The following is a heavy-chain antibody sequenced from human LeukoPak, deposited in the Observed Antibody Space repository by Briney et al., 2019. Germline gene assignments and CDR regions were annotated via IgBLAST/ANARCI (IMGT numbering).Heavy chain of an antibody. CDR1: GYTFTDYF. D-gene: IGHD5-12*01. V-gene: IGHV1-2*02. Sequence: ASVRVSCKASGYTFTDYFMHWVRQAPGRGLEWVGWINSKSGGTSYAQTFQGRVTMTRDTSISTAYMELSRLTSDDTAVYYCASVTLSAYDGDYRGQGTLVTVSS. CDR2: INSKSGGT. J-gene: IGHJ4*02. CDR3: ASVTLSAYDGDY.